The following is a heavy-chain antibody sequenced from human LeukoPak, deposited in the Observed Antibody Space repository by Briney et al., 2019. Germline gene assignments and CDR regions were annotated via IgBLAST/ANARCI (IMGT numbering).Heavy chain of an antibody. CDR3: ARISLPPSDNFDS. D-gene: IGHD2-15*01. CDR1: EFTFSSHP. Sequence: GGSLRLSCAASEFTFSSHPMGWVRRAPGKGLEWVSSICSSGCTYYADSVRGRFAISRDDSKNTLYLQMNSLRAEDTAVYYCARISLPPSDNFDSWGQGTLVTVSS. J-gene: IGHJ4*02. V-gene: IGHV3-23*01. CDR2: ICSSGCT.